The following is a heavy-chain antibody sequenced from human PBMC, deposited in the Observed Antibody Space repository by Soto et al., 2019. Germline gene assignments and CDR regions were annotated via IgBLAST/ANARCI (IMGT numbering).Heavy chain of an antibody. CDR2: ISARSDYT. J-gene: IGHJ3*02. D-gene: IGHD4-17*01. CDR1: GFTFSTHA. Sequence: EGQVLEAGGGLVQPGGSLRVSCAASGFTFSTHAMSWVRQAPGKGLEWVSAISARSDYTYYADSVKGRFTISRDNSMNALYPQMNRLRIEDTAVYYCALPRGYGVFDAYDIWGQGTVVTVSS. V-gene: IGHV3-23*01. CDR3: ALPRGYGVFDAYDI.